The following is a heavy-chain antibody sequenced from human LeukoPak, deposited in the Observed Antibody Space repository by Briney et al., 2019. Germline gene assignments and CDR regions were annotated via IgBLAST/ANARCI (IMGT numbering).Heavy chain of an antibody. CDR2: ISSSSSYI. CDR1: GFTFSSYS. J-gene: IGHJ3*02. D-gene: IGHD6-19*01. Sequence: GGSLRLSCAASGFTFSSYSMNWVRQAPGKGLEWVSSISSSSSYIYYADSVKGRFTISRDNAKNSLYLQMNSLRAEDTAVYSCARDAVAGTRDAFDIWGQGTMVTVSS. CDR3: ARDAVAGTRDAFDI. V-gene: IGHV3-21*01.